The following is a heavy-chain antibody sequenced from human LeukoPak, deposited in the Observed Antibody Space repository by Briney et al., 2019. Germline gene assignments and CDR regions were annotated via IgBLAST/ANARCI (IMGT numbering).Heavy chain of an antibody. J-gene: IGHJ4*02. D-gene: IGHD3-3*01. CDR2: IRGDGRAT. CDR3: ARGGDFWSGYHDY. Sequence: PGGSLRLSCAASGFTFNSYGMHWVRQAPNKEMVWIARIRGDGRATTYADSVKGRFTISRDNAKNTLYLQMNSLRAEDTAVYYCARGGDFWSGYHDYWGQGTLVTVSS. V-gene: IGHV3-74*01. CDR1: GFTFNSYG.